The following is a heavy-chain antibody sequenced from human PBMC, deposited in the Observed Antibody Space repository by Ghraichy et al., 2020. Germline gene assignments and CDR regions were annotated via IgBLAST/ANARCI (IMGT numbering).Heavy chain of an antibody. D-gene: IGHD6-6*01. Sequence: SETLSLTCTVSGGSISNSYYYWGWIRQPPGKGLEWIGNIFYSGTTYYNPSLRGRVAVSVDTSKNQFSLKLSSVTAAVTAVYYCASLIAASDHWYFHLWGRGTLVTVSS. J-gene: IGHJ2*01. CDR3: ASLIAASDHWYFHL. CDR2: IFYSGTT. CDR1: GGSISNSYYY. V-gene: IGHV4-39*07.